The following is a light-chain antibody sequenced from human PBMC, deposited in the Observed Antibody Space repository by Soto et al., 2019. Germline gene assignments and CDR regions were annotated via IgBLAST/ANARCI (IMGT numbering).Light chain of an antibody. CDR1: TGAVTSGYY. V-gene: IGLV7-43*01. CDR3: LLYYGGAQPGV. J-gene: IGLJ3*02. CDR2: STS. Sequence: QAVVTQEPSLTVSPGGTVTLTCASSTGAVTSGYYPSWFQQKPGQAPRTLIYSTSNKYSWTPARFSGSLLGGKAALTLSGVQPEDEAEYYCLLYYGGAQPGVFGGGTQLTVL.